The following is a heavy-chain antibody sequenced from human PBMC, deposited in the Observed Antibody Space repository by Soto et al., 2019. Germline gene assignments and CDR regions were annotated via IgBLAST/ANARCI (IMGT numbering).Heavy chain of an antibody. V-gene: IGHV3-30*18. CDR2: ISYDGSNK. J-gene: IGHJ4*02. D-gene: IGHD3-10*01. Sequence: QVQLVESGGGVVQPGRSLRLSCAASGITFSSYGMHWVRQAPGKGLEWVAVISYDGSNKYYADSVKGRFTISRDNSKNTLYLQMNSLRAEDTAVYYCAKDGGRITMVRGVTQTDYWGQGTLVTVSS. CDR3: AKDGGRITMVRGVTQTDY. CDR1: GITFSSYG.